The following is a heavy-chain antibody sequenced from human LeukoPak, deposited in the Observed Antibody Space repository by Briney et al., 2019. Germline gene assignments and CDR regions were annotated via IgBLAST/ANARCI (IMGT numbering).Heavy chain of an antibody. D-gene: IGHD2-2*01. CDR1: GFTFDDYG. V-gene: IGHV3-20*04. J-gene: IGHJ6*03. Sequence: PGGSLRLSCAASGFTFDDYGMSWVRQAPGKGLEWVSGINWNGGSTGYADSVKGRFTISRDNAKNSLYLQMNSLRAEDTALYYCARAGDCSSTSCYGYYYYYYMDVWGKGTTVTVPS. CDR3: ARAGDCSSTSCYGYYYYYYMDV. CDR2: INWNGGST.